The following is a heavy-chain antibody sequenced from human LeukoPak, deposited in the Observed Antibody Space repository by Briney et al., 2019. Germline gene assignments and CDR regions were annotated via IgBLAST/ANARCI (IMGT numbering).Heavy chain of an antibody. CDR2: IIPIFGTA. Sequence: SVKVSCKASGGTFSSYAICWVLQAPGQGLEWIGRIIPIFGTANYAQKFQGRVTITTDESTSTAYMELSSLRSEDTAVYYCARVAVGDGYNFFDYWGQGTLVTVSS. CDR3: ARVAVGDGYNFFDY. V-gene: IGHV1-69*05. J-gene: IGHJ4*02. CDR1: GGTFSSYA. D-gene: IGHD5-24*01.